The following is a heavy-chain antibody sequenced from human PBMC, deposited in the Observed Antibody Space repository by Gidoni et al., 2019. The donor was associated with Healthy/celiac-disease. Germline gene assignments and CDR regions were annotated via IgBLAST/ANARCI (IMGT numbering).Heavy chain of an antibody. CDR3: AKSLLYSSGWYAVKLFDAFDI. J-gene: IGHJ3*02. Sequence: EVQLLESGGGLVQPGGSLRLSCAASGFTFSRYAMSWVRQAPGKGLAWVSAISGSGGSTYYADSVKGRFTISRDNSKNTLYLQMNSLRAEDTAVYYCAKSLLYSSGWYAVKLFDAFDIWGQGTMVTVSS. V-gene: IGHV3-23*01. D-gene: IGHD6-19*01. CDR1: GFTFSRYA. CDR2: ISGSGGST.